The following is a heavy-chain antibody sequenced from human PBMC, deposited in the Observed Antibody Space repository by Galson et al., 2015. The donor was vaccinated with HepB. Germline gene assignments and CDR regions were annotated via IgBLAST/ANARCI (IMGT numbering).Heavy chain of an antibody. V-gene: IGHV1-46*01. D-gene: IGHD3-10*01. CDR2: INPSGGST. J-gene: IGHJ6*02. CDR1: GYTFTSYY. CDR3: ARDGSMVRGVIIMGPFYGYYGMDV. Sequence: SVKVSCKASGYTFTSYYMHWVRQAPGQGLEWMGIINPSGGSTSNAQKFQGRVSMTRDTSTSTVYMELSSLRSEDTAVYYCARDGSMVRGVIIMGPFYGYYGMDVWGQGTTVTVSS.